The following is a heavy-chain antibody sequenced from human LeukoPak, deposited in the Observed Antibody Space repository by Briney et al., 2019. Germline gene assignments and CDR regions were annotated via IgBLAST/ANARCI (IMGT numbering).Heavy chain of an antibody. CDR3: ARGVTLDY. J-gene: IGHJ4*02. Sequence: QPGGSLRLSCAASVFTFSTYEMNWVRQAPGKGLEWVSYISSGDNIMFYADSVKGRFIISRDNAKNSLYLQMNSLRAEDTAVYYCARGVTLDYWGQGTLVTVSS. D-gene: IGHD2-21*02. CDR1: VFTFSTYE. V-gene: IGHV3-48*03. CDR2: ISSGDNIM.